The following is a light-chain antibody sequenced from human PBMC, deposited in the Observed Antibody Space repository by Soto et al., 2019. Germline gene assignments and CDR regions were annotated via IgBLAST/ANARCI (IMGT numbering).Light chain of an antibody. CDR1: QRVMNN. CDR3: QQFHGWAVT. CDR2: YAS. Sequence: EIVMTQSPATLSVSPGERVSLSCRASQRVMNNLAWYQHKPGQSPRLLIAYASTRATVNPATFTVSGYWTDFTLTINSVGTEEVAVSYCQQFHGWAVTFGGGAKVEI. V-gene: IGKV3-15*01. J-gene: IGKJ4*01.